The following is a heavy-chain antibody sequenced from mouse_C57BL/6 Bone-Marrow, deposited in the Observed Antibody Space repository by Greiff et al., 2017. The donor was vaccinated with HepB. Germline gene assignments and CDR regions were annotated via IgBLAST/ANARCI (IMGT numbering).Heavy chain of an antibody. CDR2: ISGGGGNT. D-gene: IGHD2-3*01. CDR3: ARPDDGYYGGFAY. Sequence: EVKLVETGGGLVKPGGSLKLSCAASGFTFSSYTMSWVRQTPEKRLEWVATISGGGGNTYYPDSVKGRFTISRDNAKNTLYLQMSSLRSEDTALYYCARPDDGYYGGFAYWGQGTLVTVSA. V-gene: IGHV5-9*01. CDR1: GFTFSSYT. J-gene: IGHJ3*01.